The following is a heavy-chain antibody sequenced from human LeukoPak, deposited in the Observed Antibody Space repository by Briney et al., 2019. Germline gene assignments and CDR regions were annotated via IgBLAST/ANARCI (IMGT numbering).Heavy chain of an antibody. V-gene: IGHV1-18*04. D-gene: IGHD2-2*01. J-gene: IGHJ4*02. CDR1: GYTFTGYH. CDR2: ISAYNGNT. CDR3: ARDSVVPAAYPFDY. Sequence: ASVKVSCKASGYTFTGYHMHWVRQAPGQGLEWMGWISAYNGNTNYAQKLQGRVTMTTDTSTSTAYMELRSLRSDDTAVYYCARDSVVPAAYPFDYWGQGTLVTVSS.